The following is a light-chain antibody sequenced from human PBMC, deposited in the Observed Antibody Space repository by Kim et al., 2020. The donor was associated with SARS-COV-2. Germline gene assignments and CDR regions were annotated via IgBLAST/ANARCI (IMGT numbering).Light chain of an antibody. Sequence: DIQMTQSPSSLSASVGDRVTITCQASQYISNYLNWYQQKPGKAPKLLIYDASNLETGVPSRFSGSGSGTDFTFTISSLQPEDIATYYCQQYDNPSITFGQGTRLEIK. V-gene: IGKV1-33*01. CDR3: QQYDNPSIT. CDR2: DAS. CDR1: QYISNY. J-gene: IGKJ5*01.